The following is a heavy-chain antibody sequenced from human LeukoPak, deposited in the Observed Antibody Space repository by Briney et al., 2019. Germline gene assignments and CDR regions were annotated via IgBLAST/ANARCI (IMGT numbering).Heavy chain of an antibody. CDR2: IYYSGST. CDR1: GGSISSSSYY. CDR3: ARLRAVADFDY. J-gene: IGHJ4*02. V-gene: IGHV4-39*01. D-gene: IGHD6-19*01. Sequence: SETLSLTCTVSGGSISSSSYYWGWIRQPPGKGLEWIGSIYYSGSTYYNPSLKSRVTISVDTSKNQFSLKLSSVTAADTAVYYCARLRAVADFDYWGQGTLVTVSS.